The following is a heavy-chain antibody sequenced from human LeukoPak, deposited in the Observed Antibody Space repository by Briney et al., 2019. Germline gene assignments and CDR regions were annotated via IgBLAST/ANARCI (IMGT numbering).Heavy chain of an antibody. V-gene: IGHV3-11*01. CDR3: ARDGGIGSSWYPRGDWFDP. CDR1: GLTFSSSW. CDR2: ISSSGSTI. D-gene: IGHD6-13*01. Sequence: GGSLRLSCAASGLTFSSSWMSWIRQAPGKGLEWVSYISSSGSTIYYADSVKGRFTISRDNAKNSLYLQMNSLRAEDTAVYYCARDGGIGSSWYPRGDWFDPWGQGTLVTVSS. J-gene: IGHJ5*02.